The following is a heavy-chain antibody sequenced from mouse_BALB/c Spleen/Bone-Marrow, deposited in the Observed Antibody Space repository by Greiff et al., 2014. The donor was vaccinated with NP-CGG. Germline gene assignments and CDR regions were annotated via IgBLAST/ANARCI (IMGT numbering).Heavy chain of an antibody. Sequence: VQLQQSGPDLVKPSQSLSLTCTVTGYSITSGYSWHWIRQFPGNKLEWMGYIHYSGSTSYNPSLKSRIFITRDTSKNQFFLQLNSVTTEDTATYYCARRGLDYYGSSYWYFDVWGAGTTVTVSS. J-gene: IGHJ1*01. CDR2: IHYSGST. CDR3: ARRGLDYYGSSYWYFDV. V-gene: IGHV3-1*02. D-gene: IGHD1-1*01. CDR1: GYSITSGYS.